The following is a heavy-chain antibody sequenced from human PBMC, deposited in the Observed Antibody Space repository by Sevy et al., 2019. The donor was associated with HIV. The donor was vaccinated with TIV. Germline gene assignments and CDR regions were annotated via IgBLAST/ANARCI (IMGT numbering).Heavy chain of an antibody. J-gene: IGHJ4*02. CDR1: GGSITSLY. Sequence: SETLSLTCTVSGGSITSLYWNWIRQPPGKGLEWIANIYYNGHINYNPSLKSRVTLSLDTSKNQFSLRLSSVTAADTATYYCAGENARGRGYSWGQGTLVTVSS. CDR2: IYYNGHI. D-gene: IGHD3-10*01. CDR3: AGENARGRGYS. V-gene: IGHV4-59*08.